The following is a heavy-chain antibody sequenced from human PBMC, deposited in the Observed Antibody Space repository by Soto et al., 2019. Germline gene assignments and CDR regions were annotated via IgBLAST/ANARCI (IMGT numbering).Heavy chain of an antibody. Sequence: PSETLSLTCTVSGGSISSYYWSWIRQPPGKGLEWIGYIYYSGSTNYNPSLKSRVTISVDTSKNQFSLKLSSVTAADTAVYYCARISEPDSGSYYPFDYWGQGTLVTVSS. V-gene: IGHV4-59*08. CDR3: ARISEPDSGSYYPFDY. CDR1: GGSISSYY. CDR2: IYYSGST. D-gene: IGHD1-26*01. J-gene: IGHJ4*02.